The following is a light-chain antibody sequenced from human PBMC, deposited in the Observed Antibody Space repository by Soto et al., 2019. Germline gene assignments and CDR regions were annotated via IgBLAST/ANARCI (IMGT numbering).Light chain of an antibody. CDR3: SSYTSSSTVV. J-gene: IGLJ2*01. CDR2: DVN. CDR1: SSDVGGYNY. Sequence: QSALTQPASVSGSPGQSITISCTGTSSDVGGYNYVSWYQQHPGKAPKLMIYDVNYRPSGVSNRFSGSKSGNTASLTISGLQAEDDADYYCSSYTSSSTVVFGLGTKLIVL. V-gene: IGLV2-14*01.